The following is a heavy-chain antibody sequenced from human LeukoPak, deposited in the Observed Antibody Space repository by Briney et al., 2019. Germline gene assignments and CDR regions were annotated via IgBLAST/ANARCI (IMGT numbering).Heavy chain of an antibody. J-gene: IGHJ1*01. D-gene: IGHD4-17*01. CDR1: GFTFSSYA. Sequence: PGGSLRLSCAASGFTFSSYAMHWVRQAPGKGLEWVAFIRYDGSNKYYADSVKGRFTISRDNSKNTLYLQMNSLRAEDTAVYYCARGDYGDYVGYFQHWGQGTLVTVSS. V-gene: IGHV3-30*02. CDR2: IRYDGSNK. CDR3: ARGDYGDYVGYFQH.